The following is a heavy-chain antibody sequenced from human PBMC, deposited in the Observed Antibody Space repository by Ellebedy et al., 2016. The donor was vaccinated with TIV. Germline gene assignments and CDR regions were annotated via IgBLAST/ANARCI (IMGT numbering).Heavy chain of an antibody. V-gene: IGHV4-39*02. D-gene: IGHD6-19*01. Sequence: SETLSLXXTVSGGSISSSSYYWGWIRQPPGKGLEWIGSIYYSGSTYYNPSLKSRVTISVDTSKNQFSLKLSSVTAADTAVYYCARDLVAGSMDVWGQGTTVTVSS. J-gene: IGHJ6*02. CDR1: GGSISSSSYY. CDR3: ARDLVAGSMDV. CDR2: IYYSGST.